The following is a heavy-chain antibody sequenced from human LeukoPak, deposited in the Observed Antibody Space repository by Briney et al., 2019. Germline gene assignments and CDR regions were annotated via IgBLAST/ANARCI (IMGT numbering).Heavy chain of an antibody. CDR2: IYYSGST. Sequence: PSETLSLTCTVSGGSISSDYWSWIRQPPGKGLEWIGYIYYSGSTNYNPSLKSRVTISVDTSKNQFSLKLSSVTAADTAVYYCARIWGAAGTIFDYWGQGTLVTVSS. CDR3: ARIWGAAGTIFDY. J-gene: IGHJ4*02. CDR1: GGSISSDY. D-gene: IGHD6-13*01. V-gene: IGHV4-59*01.